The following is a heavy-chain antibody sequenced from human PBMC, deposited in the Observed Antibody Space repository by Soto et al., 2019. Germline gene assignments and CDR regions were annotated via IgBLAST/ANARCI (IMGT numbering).Heavy chain of an antibody. V-gene: IGHV4-39*01. CDR2: IYYSGST. D-gene: IGHD3-22*01. CDR1: GDSISSYY. J-gene: IGHJ4*02. Sequence: PSETLSLTCTVSGDSISSYYWGWIRQPPGKGLEWIGSIYYSGSTYYNPSLKSRVTISVDTSKNQFSLKLSSVTAADTAVYYCARHAYYYDSWGQGTLVTVSS. CDR3: ARHAYYYDS.